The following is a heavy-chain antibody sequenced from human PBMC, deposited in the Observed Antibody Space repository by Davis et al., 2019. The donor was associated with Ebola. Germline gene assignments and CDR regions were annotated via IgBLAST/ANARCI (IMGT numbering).Heavy chain of an antibody. V-gene: IGHV3-23*01. J-gene: IGHJ4*02. CDR1: GFSFNIYE. CDR3: ATGFPYYFDY. D-gene: IGHD3-10*01. Sequence: GESLKISCATSGFSFNIYEFNWLRQAPGKGLEWVSAISGSGGSTYYADSVKGRFTISRDNSKNTLYLQMNSLRAEDTAVYYCATGFPYYFDYWGQGTLVTVSS. CDR2: ISGSGGST.